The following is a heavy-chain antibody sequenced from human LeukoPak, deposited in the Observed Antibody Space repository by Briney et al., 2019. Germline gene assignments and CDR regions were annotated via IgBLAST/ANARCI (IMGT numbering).Heavy chain of an antibody. J-gene: IGHJ4*02. D-gene: IGHD3-22*01. CDR2: IYYSGST. CDR3: ARDVYYYDSSGYSDY. CDR1: GGSISSYY. Sequence: SETLSLTCTVSGGSISSYYWSWIRQPPGKGLEWIGYIYYSGSTNYNPSLKSRVTISVDTSKNQFSLKLSSVTAADTAVYYCARDVYYYDSSGYSDYWGQGTLVTVSS. V-gene: IGHV4-59*12.